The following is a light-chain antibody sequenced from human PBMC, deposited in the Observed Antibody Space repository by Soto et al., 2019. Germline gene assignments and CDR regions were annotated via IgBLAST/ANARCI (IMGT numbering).Light chain of an antibody. V-gene: IGKV1-8*01. Sequence: IRMTQSPSSFSASRGDRVTITCRASQGVSTYLAWYQQKPGRAPKLLIYDASNLQSGVPSRFSGSGSGTDFTLTISCLQSEDFASYFCQQYHTYPYTFGQGTKLEI. CDR2: DAS. J-gene: IGKJ2*01. CDR1: QGVSTY. CDR3: QQYHTYPYT.